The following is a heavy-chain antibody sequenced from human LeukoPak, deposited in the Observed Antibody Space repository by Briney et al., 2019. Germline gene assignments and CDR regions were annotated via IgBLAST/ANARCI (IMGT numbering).Heavy chain of an antibody. D-gene: IGHD6-19*01. J-gene: IGHJ4*02. CDR2: IKSKTDGGTT. CDR1: GFTFSNAW. V-gene: IGHV3-15*01. Sequence: GGSLRLSCAAAGFTFSNAWMSWLRQAPGKGLEWVGRIKSKTDGGTTDYAAPVKGRFTIPRDDSKNTLYLQMNSLKTEATAVYYCTTASYSSGWSYYFAYWGQGTLVTVS. CDR3: TTASYSSGWSYYFAY.